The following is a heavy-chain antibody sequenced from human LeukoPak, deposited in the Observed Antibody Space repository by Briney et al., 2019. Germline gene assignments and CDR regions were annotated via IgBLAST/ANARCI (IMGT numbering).Heavy chain of an antibody. CDR2: IYYSGST. J-gene: IGHJ2*01. CDR3: AREFWSRYSSSPASFWYFDL. D-gene: IGHD6-13*01. CDR1: GGSISSSSYY. V-gene: IGHV4-39*07. Sequence: SETLSLTCTVSGGSISSSSYYWGWIRQPPGKGLEWIGSIYYSGSTYYNPSLKSRVTISVDTSKNQFSLKLSSVTAADTAVYYCAREFWSRYSSSPASFWYFDLWGRGTLVTVSS.